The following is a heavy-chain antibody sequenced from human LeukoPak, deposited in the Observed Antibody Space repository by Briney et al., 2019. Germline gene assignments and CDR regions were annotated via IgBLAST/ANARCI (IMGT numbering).Heavy chain of an antibody. CDR2: IYTSGST. Sequence: SETLSLTCTVSGGYISSGSYYWGWIRQPAGKGLEWIGRIYTSGSTNYNPSLKSRVTISINTSKNQFSLKLSSVTAADTAVYYCARDGYDILTGYYVDYWGQGTLVTVSS. D-gene: IGHD3-9*01. V-gene: IGHV4-61*02. J-gene: IGHJ4*02. CDR3: ARDGYDILTGYYVDY. CDR1: GGYISSGSYY.